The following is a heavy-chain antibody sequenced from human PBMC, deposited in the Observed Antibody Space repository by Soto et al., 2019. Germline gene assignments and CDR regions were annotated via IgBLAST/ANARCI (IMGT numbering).Heavy chain of an antibody. D-gene: IGHD2-2*01. CDR1: GFTFNSYS. CDR2: ISSSSSYI. CDR3: ARVSRRYCGGTSCSLDV. J-gene: IGHJ6*02. Sequence: EVQLVESGGGLVKPGGSLRLSCAASGFTFNSYSMNWVRQAPGKGLEWVSSISSSSSYIFYADSVKGRFTISRDSAKKSLYLQMNSLRTEDTAVYYCARVSRRYCGGTSCSLDVWGQGTTVTVSS. V-gene: IGHV3-21*01.